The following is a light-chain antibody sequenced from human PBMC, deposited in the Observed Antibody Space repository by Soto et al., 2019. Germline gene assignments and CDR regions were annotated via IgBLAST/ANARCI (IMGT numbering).Light chain of an antibody. CDR1: ENISRH. CDR2: AAS. V-gene: IGKV1-39*01. Sequence: DIQLSQATGSLSESVGARDTITCRAAENISRHLNWYQQKPGKAPNLLIYAASGLQRGVPSRFSGSGSGTDFTLTISSLQPEDFATYYCQHSDRTPITYGQGTRLEIK. CDR3: QHSDRTPIT. J-gene: IGKJ5*01.